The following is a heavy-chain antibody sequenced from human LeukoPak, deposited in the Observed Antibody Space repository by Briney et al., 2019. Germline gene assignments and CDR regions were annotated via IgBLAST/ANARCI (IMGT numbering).Heavy chain of an antibody. J-gene: IGHJ6*03. V-gene: IGHV3-23*01. CDR3: AKAVKGYSGYDHYYYYYMDV. Sequence: GGSLRLSCAASGFTFSSYGMSWVRQAPGKGLEWVSAISGSGGSTYYADSVKGRFTISRDNSKNTLYLQMNSLRAEDTAVYYCAKAVKGYSGYDHYYYYYMDVWGKGTTVTISS. CDR1: GFTFSSYG. D-gene: IGHD5-12*01. CDR2: ISGSGGST.